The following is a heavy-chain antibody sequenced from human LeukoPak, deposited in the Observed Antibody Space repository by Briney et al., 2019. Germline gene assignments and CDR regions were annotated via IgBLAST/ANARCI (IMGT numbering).Heavy chain of an antibody. CDR2: ISGSGDST. D-gene: IGHD4-23*01. CDR1: GFTFSSSA. Sequence: PGGSLRLSCAASGFTFSSSAMNWVRQAPGKGLEWVSSISGSGDSTYYADPVKGRFTISRDNAKNSLYLQMNSLRAEDTAVYYCAITYGGDDAFDIWGQGTMVTVSS. J-gene: IGHJ3*02. V-gene: IGHV3-23*01. CDR3: AITYGGDDAFDI.